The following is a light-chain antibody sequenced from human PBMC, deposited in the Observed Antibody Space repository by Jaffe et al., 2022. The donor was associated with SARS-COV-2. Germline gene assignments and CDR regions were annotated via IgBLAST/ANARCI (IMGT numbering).Light chain of an antibody. CDR1: QSVLYSSSNENY. CDR2: WAS. Sequence: DIVMTQSPDSLAVSLGERATINCKSSQSVLYSSSNENYLAWYQQKPGQPPKLLIYWASTRESGVPDRFSGSGSGTDFTLTISSLQAEDVAVYYCQQYYGTPYTFGQGTKLEIK. J-gene: IGKJ2*01. CDR3: QQYYGTPYT. V-gene: IGKV4-1*01.